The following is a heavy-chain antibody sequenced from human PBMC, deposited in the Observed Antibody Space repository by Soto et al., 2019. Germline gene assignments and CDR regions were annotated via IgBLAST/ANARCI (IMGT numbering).Heavy chain of an antibody. J-gene: IGHJ4*02. V-gene: IGHV5-51*01. CDR2: IYPGDSDT. CDR3: ARDRDGTTVTPGY. CDR1: GYRFTSYW. Sequence: GESLKISCQGSGYRFTSYWIGWVRQMPGKGLEWMGIIYPGDSDTRYSPSFQGRVTITADKSTSTAYMELSSLRSEDTAVYYCARDRDGTTVTPGYWDQGTLVTVSS. D-gene: IGHD4-4*01.